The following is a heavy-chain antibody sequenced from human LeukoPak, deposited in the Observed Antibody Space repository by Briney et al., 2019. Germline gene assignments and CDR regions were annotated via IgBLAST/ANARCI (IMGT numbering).Heavy chain of an antibody. Sequence: GSLRLSCAASGFIFTNYFMSWVRQAPGKGLEWVASIKHDGSEKYYVDSVRGRFTISRDKTKNSLYLQMSSLRAEDTAVYYCATNRGWRTSGYYLYYFEYWGQGTLVTFSS. V-gene: IGHV3-7*01. CDR2: IKHDGSEK. CDR3: ATNRGWRTSGYYLYYFEY. D-gene: IGHD3-3*01. CDR1: GFIFTNYF. J-gene: IGHJ4*02.